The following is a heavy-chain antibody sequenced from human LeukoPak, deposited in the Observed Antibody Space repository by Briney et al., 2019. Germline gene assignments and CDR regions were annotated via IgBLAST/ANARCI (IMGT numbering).Heavy chain of an antibody. Sequence: GGSLRLSCAASGFTFSSYSMNWVRQAPGKGLEWVSSISSSSSYIYYADSVKGRFTISRDNSKNTLYLQMNSLRAEDTAVYYCARDLGYSSSWYASWGQGTLVTVSS. CDR2: ISSSSSYI. CDR3: ARDLGYSSSWYAS. V-gene: IGHV3-21*01. CDR1: GFTFSSYS. D-gene: IGHD6-13*01. J-gene: IGHJ5*02.